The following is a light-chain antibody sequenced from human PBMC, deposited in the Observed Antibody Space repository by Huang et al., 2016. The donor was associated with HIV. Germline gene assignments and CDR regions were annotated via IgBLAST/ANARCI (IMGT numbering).Light chain of an antibody. Sequence: ENLMTQSPSTLSVSPGESATLSCRASQSVFKNLAWYQQKPGQAPKLLIYGSSTRAAGIPARFSGSGSGTDFTLTISSLQSEDFAVYDCQQYNTSPRTFGQGTKVEV. J-gene: IGKJ1*01. V-gene: IGKV3-15*01. CDR1: QSVFKN. CDR2: GSS. CDR3: QQYNTSPRT.